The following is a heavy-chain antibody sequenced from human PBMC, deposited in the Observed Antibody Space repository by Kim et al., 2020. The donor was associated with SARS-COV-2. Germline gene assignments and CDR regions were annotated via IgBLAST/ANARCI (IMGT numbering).Heavy chain of an antibody. CDR1: GGSFSGYY. CDR2: INHSGST. Sequence: SETLSLTCAVYGGSFSGYYWSWIRQPPGKGLEGIGEINHSGSTNYNPSLKSRVTISVDTSKNQFSLKLSSVTAADTAVYYCARGRGYYDSSGYYNHYFDYWGQGTLVTVSS. CDR3: ARGRGYYDSSGYYNHYFDY. J-gene: IGHJ4*02. V-gene: IGHV4-34*01. D-gene: IGHD3-22*01.